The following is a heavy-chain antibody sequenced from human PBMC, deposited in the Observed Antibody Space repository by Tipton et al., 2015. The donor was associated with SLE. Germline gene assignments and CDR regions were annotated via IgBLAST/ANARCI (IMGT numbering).Heavy chain of an antibody. D-gene: IGHD5-12*01. CDR3: ARRGYDYYYYYYMDV. J-gene: IGHJ6*03. Sequence: TLSLTCTVSGGSISSYYWSWIRQPPGKGLEWIGYIYYSGSTNYNPSLKSRATISVDTSKNQFSLKLSSVTAADTAVYYCARRGYDYYYYYYMDVWGKGTTVTVSS. V-gene: IGHV4-59*01. CDR2: IYYSGST. CDR1: GGSISSYY.